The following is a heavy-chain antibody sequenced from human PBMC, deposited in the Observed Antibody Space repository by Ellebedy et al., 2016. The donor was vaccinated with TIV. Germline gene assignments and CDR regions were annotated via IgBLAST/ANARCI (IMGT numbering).Heavy chain of an antibody. D-gene: IGHD6-6*01. CDR1: GLTLSSYW. CDR2: IKKDGSEK. J-gene: IGHJ4*02. CDR3: AIDAYSRSLY. Sequence: GGSLRLSXAASGLTLSSYWMGWVRQAPGKGLEWVANIKKDGSEKNYVDSVKGRFTISRDNAKNSLYLQMNSLRDEDTAVYYCAIDAYSRSLYWGQGNLVTVSS. V-gene: IGHV3-7*01.